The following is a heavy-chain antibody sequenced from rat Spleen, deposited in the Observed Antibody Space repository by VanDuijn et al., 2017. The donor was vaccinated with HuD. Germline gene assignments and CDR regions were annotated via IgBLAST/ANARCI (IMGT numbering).Heavy chain of an antibody. D-gene: IGHD1-6*01. CDR1: GFTFSNYD. CDR2: ISYGDSTCHSST. J-gene: IGHJ2*01. CDR3: ARRHYGYTDYFDY. Sequence: EVQLVESGGGLVQPGRSMKLSCSASGFTFSNYDMAWVRQGPTKGLEWVATISYGDSTCHSSTYYRDSVKGRFTISRDNAKSTLSLQMDSLRSEDTATYYCARRHYGYTDYFDYWGQGVMVTVSS. V-gene: IGHV5-29*01.